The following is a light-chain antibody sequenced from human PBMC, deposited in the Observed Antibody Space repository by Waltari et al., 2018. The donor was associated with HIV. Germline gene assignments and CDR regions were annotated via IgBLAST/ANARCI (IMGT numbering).Light chain of an antibody. CDR1: RPHLGAGYH. CDR2: GNS. J-gene: IGLJ2*01. Sequence: QSVLTQPPYVSGATGQRVTSSSTGGRPHLGAGYHVTRHQQLPGTAPNLLIYGNSNRPSGGPDRFSGSKSGTSASLAITGLQAEDEADYYCQSYDSSLSGVVFGGGTKLTVL. V-gene: IGLV1-40*01. CDR3: QSYDSSLSGVV.